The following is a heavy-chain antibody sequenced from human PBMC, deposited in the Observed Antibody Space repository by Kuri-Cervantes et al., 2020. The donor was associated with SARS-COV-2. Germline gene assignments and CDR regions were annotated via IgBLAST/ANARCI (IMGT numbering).Heavy chain of an antibody. J-gene: IGHJ6*02. CDR1: GFTFSRYA. V-gene: IGHV3-30-3*01. CDR2: ISYDGSNK. CDR3: AKAVVSYYYYGMDV. D-gene: IGHD3-22*01. Sequence: GESLKISCAASGFTFSRYAMHWVRQAPGKGLEWVAVISYDGSNKDYTASGKGRFTISRDNSQNTLYLQMKSLRTEDTALYYCAKAVVSYYYYGMDVWGQGTTVTVSS.